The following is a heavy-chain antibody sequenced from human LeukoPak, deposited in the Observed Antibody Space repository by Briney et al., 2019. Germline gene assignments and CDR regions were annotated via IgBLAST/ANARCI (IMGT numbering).Heavy chain of an antibody. J-gene: IGHJ4*02. CDR1: GFTFSSYA. Sequence: GGPLRLSCAASGFTFSSYAMSWVRQAPGKGLEWVSAISGSGGSTYYADSVKGRFTISRDNSKNTLYLQMNSLRAEDTAVYYCAKEKWDIVVVPAHDYWGQGTLVTVSS. CDR2: ISGSGGST. V-gene: IGHV3-23*01. CDR3: AKEKWDIVVVPAHDY. D-gene: IGHD2-2*01.